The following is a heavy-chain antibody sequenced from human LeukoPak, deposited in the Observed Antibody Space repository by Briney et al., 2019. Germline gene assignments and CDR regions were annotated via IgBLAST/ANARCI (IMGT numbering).Heavy chain of an antibody. CDR1: GYTFTSYY. J-gene: IGHJ3*02. CDR2: INPSGGST. D-gene: IGHD6-13*01. CDR3: AVAAANTRLGDALDI. V-gene: IGHV1-46*01. Sequence: GASVKVSCKASGYTFTSYYMHWVRQAPGQGLEWMGIINPSGGSTSYAQKFQGRVTITRNTSISTAYMELSSLRSEDTAVYYCAVAAANTRLGDALDIWGQGTMVTVSS.